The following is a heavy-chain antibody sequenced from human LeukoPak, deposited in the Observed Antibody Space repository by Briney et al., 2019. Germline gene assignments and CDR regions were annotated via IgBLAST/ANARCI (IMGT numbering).Heavy chain of an antibody. J-gene: IGHJ6*02. CDR2: IYYSGST. D-gene: IGHD1-26*01. V-gene: IGHV4-30-4*01. Sequence: PSQTLSLTCTVSGGSIRSGDYYWSWIRQPPGKVLEWIGYIYYSGSTYYNPSLKSRVTISVDTSKNQFSLKLSSVTAADTAVYYCATSTRVGPYYYYGMDVWGQGTTVTVSS. CDR1: GGSIRSGDYY. CDR3: ATSTRVGPYYYYGMDV.